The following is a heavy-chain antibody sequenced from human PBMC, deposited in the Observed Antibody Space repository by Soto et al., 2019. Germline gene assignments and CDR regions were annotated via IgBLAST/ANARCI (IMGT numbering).Heavy chain of an antibody. CDR1: GFTFSAYG. D-gene: IGHD3-22*01. J-gene: IGHJ5*02. CDR3: ARMGNSSGYSGWFDP. V-gene: IGHV3-30*03. Sequence: PGGSLRLSCAASGFTFSAYGIHWVRQAPGKGLEWVAVISHDGSNTNYADSVKGRFTFSRDNSKDTLYLQMNSLRAEDTAVYYCARMGNSSGYSGWFDPWGQGTLVTVSS. CDR2: ISHDGSNT.